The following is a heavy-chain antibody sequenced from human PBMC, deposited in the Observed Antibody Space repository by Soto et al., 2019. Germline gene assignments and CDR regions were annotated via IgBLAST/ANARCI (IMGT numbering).Heavy chain of an antibody. CDR2: IGGSGINT. CDR3: TKDPHGNGRYHREH. J-gene: IGHJ1*01. D-gene: IGHD1-20*01. CDR1: GFTFSRYF. Sequence: EVELLESGGGLAQPGGSLRLSCAASGFTFSRYFMTWVRQTPEKGLEWVSAIGGSGINTYYADSVKDRFTISRDNSKNTVYLEMNSLRAEDSALYYCTKDPHGNGRYHREHWGQGTPVTVSS. V-gene: IGHV3-23*01.